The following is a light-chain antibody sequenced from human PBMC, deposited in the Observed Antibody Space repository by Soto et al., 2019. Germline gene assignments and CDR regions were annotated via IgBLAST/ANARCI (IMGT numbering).Light chain of an antibody. CDR1: QVISSY. CDR3: QQYNSYSGM. J-gene: IGKJ1*01. Sequence: DIHLTQSPSLLSASVGDRVTMTFRTSQVISSYFAWYQQQPGKAPKLLIYGVSTLQSGVPSRFSGNGSGTGFTLTISGLQPDDFAGYYCQQYNSYSGMFGQGTKVDIK. V-gene: IGKV1-9*01. CDR2: GVS.